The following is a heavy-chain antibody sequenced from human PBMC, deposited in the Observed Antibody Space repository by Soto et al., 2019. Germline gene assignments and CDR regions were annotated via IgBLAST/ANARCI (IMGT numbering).Heavy chain of an antibody. CDR2: IRSKANSYAT. J-gene: IGHJ6*02. CDR1: GFTFSGSA. D-gene: IGHD2-2*02. Sequence: GGSLRLSCAASGFTFSGSAMHWVRQASGKGLEWVGRIRSKANSYATAYAASVKGRFTISRDDSKNTAYLQMNSLKTEDTAVYYCTRSPGYCSSTSCYTGYYYGMDVWGQGTTVTVSS. CDR3: TRSPGYCSSTSCYTGYYYGMDV. V-gene: IGHV3-73*01.